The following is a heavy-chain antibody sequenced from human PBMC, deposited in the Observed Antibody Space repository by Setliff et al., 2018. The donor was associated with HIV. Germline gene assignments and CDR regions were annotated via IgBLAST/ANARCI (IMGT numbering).Heavy chain of an antibody. Sequence: LRLSCAASGFNFNNYWMGWVRQAPGKGLEWVANIKQGGNEKFYVDTVKGRFTISRDDAESSLYLQMNGLRAEDTAVYYCATYGGGHGYNPFDYWGQGTLVTVSS. J-gene: IGHJ4*02. V-gene: IGHV3-7*03. CDR3: ATYGGGHGYNPFDY. CDR2: IKQGGNEK. D-gene: IGHD4-17*01. CDR1: GFNFNNYW.